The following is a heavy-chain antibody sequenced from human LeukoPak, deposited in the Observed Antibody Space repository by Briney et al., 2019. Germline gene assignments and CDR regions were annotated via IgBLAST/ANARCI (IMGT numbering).Heavy chain of an antibody. Sequence: PGGSLRLSCAASGFSLRAYDLIWVRQAPGKGLDWVSIINGGGDIMMYEDSVKGRFTISRDNSKNTFYLQMNSLRDEDTAVYYCAMRDRGYGLDIWGQGTMVTVSS. CDR3: AMRDRGYGLDI. CDR1: GFSLRAYD. J-gene: IGHJ3*02. V-gene: IGHV3-23*01. D-gene: IGHD3-10*01. CDR2: INGGGDIM.